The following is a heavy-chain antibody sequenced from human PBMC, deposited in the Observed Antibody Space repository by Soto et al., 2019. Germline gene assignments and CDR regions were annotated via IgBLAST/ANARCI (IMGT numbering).Heavy chain of an antibody. D-gene: IGHD2-2*01. J-gene: IGHJ6*02. V-gene: IGHV3-30-3*01. Sequence: LRLSCAASGLTFSSYAMHWVRQAPGKGLEWVAVISYDGSNKYYADSVKGRFTISRDNSKNTLYLQMNSLRAEDTAVYYCAREGCSSTSCGPPYSYYYYGMDVWGEGTTVTVSS. CDR3: AREGCSSTSCGPPYSYYYYGMDV. CDR1: GLTFSSYA. CDR2: ISYDGSNK.